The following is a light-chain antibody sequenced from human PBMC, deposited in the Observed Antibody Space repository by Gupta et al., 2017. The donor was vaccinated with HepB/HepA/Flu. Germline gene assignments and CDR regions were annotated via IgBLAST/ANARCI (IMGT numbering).Light chain of an antibody. CDR2: GAS. Sequence: IVLTQSPGTLSLSPGERATLSCRASQSVSSNYLAWYQQKPGQSPRLLIYGASSRATGIPDRLSGSGSETDFALTISRLEPEDFAVYYCQQYGNSPQTFGQGTKVEIE. CDR3: QQYGNSPQT. CDR1: QSVSSNY. J-gene: IGKJ1*01. V-gene: IGKV3-20*01.